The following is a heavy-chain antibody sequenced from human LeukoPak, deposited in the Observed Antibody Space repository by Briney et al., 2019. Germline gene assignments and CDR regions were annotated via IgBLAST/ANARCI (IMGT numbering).Heavy chain of an antibody. D-gene: IGHD6-19*01. V-gene: IGHV3-21*01. CDR1: GFTFSSYS. Sequence: GGSLRLSCAASGFTFSSYSMNWVRQAPGKGLEWVSSISSSSSYIYYADSVKGRFTISRDNAKNSLYLQMNSLRAEDTAVYYCARDPRIAVAGYIDGMDVWGQGTTVTVSS. J-gene: IGHJ6*02. CDR3: ARDPRIAVAGYIDGMDV. CDR2: ISSSSSYI.